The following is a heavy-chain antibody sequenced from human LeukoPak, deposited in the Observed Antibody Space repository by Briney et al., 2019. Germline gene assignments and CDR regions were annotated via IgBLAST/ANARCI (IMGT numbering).Heavy chain of an antibody. D-gene: IGHD1-1*01. J-gene: IGHJ6*03. V-gene: IGHV3-23*05. CDR3: AKRGNPTVGHHYLDV. CDR1: GFTFSSSD. Sequence: HSGGSLRLSCAASGFTFSSSDMSWVRQAPGSGLEWVSSIRHSDSNTYYADSVVGRFTISRDNSKNTLYLQMNSLSAEDTAVYYCAKRGNPTVGHHYLDVWGKGTTVSVSS. CDR2: IRHSDSNT.